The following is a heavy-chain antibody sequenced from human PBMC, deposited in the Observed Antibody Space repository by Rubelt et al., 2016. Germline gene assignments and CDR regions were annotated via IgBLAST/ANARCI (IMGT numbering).Heavy chain of an antibody. CDR2: ISYSGTT. D-gene: IGHD3-10*01. Sequence: QLQLQESGPGLVKPSETLSLTCTVSDASISSYYWSWIRQPPGKGLEWIGYISYSGTTNYHPSLKSRVTISVEPSKNQFYLNGSSVTAADTAVYYCARHMVRGVIMSWFDPWGQGTLVTVSS. V-gene: IGHV4-59*01. J-gene: IGHJ5*02. CDR3: ARHMVRGVIMSWFDP. CDR1: DASISSYY.